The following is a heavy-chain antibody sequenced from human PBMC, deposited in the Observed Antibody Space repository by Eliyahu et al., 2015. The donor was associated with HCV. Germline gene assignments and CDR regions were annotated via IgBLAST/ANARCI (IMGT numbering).Heavy chain of an antibody. CDR2: LWYDGINK. V-gene: IGHV3-33*01. CDR3: VRDPGLTVGSSTSYAYYLYGMDV. CDR1: GFTFXAXX. D-gene: IGHD6-13*01. Sequence: QVQLVESGGGVVQPGKSLRLSCAASGFTFXAXXLHWVXQAPGKGPEWVAVLWYDGINKYYADSVKGRFTISRDSSKNTLYLQMNSLRAEDTATYYCVRDPGLTVGSSTSYAYYLYGMDVWGQGTTVTVSS. J-gene: IGHJ6*02.